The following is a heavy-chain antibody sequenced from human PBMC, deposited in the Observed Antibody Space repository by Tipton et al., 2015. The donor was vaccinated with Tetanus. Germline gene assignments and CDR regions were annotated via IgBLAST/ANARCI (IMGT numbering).Heavy chain of an antibody. J-gene: IGHJ3*01. Sequence: LVKPTQTLSLTCTVSGGSVSSGSYYWSWIRQPPGKGLEWIGYIYYSGSTNYNPSLKSRVTISVDTSKNQFSLKLSSVTAADTAVYYCARAANSHGELPLGWGQGTMVTVSS. CDR3: ARAANSHGELPLG. CDR2: IYYSGST. V-gene: IGHV4-61*01. CDR1: GGSVSSGSYY. D-gene: IGHD1-26*01.